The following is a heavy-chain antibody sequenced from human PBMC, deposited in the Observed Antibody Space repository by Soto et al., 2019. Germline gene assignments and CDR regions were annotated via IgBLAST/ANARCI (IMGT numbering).Heavy chain of an antibody. Sequence: GGSLRLSCAASGFSFSRHGMHWVRQAPGKGLEWVAGISCDGSNQDYADSVKGRFSISRYNSKNTVYLQMNSLRVEDSAVYYCARDRSSTYYYYGMDLWGQGTTVTVSS. J-gene: IGHJ6*02. CDR3: ARDRSSTYYYYGMDL. CDR2: ISCDGSNQ. CDR1: GFSFSRHG. D-gene: IGHD6-19*01. V-gene: IGHV3-30-3*01.